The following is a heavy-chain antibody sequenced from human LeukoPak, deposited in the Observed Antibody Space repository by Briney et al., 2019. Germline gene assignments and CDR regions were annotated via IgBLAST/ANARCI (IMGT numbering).Heavy chain of an antibody. CDR3: AKTARDTRKNWFDP. Sequence: GGSLRLSCSASGFTFSSYGMHWVRQAPGKGLEWVAVISYDGSNKYYADSVKGRFTISRDNSKNTLYLQMNSLRAEDTAVYYCAKTARDTRKNWFDPWGQGTLVTVSS. J-gene: IGHJ5*02. CDR2: ISYDGSNK. V-gene: IGHV3-30*18. CDR1: GFTFSSYG. D-gene: IGHD5-24*01.